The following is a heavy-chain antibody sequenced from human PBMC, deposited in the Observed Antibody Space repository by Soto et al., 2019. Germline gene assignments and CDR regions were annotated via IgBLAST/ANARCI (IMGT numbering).Heavy chain of an antibody. V-gene: IGHV3-33*01. CDR2: IWYDGSNK. Sequence: GGSLRLSCAASGFTFSSYGMHWVRQAPGKGLEWVAVIWYDGSNKYYADSVKGRFTISRDNSKNTLYLQMNSLRAEDTAVYYCASEVVPAAPLQYYYYYGMDVWGQGTTVTASS. J-gene: IGHJ6*02. CDR1: GFTFSSYG. D-gene: IGHD2-2*01. CDR3: ASEVVPAAPLQYYYYYGMDV.